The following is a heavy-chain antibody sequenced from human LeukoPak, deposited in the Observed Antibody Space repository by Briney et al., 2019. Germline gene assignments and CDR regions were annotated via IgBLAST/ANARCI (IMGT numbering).Heavy chain of an antibody. V-gene: IGHV4-34*01. CDR2: INHSGST. Sequence: SETLSLTCAVYGGSFSGYYWGWIRQPPGKGLEWIGEINHSGSTNYNPSLKSRVTISVDTSKNQFSLKLSSVTAADTAVYYCARGGRLLPISYYYYYYMDVWGKGTTVTVSS. D-gene: IGHD3-22*01. J-gene: IGHJ6*03. CDR1: GGSFSGYY. CDR3: ARGGRLLPISYYYYYYMDV.